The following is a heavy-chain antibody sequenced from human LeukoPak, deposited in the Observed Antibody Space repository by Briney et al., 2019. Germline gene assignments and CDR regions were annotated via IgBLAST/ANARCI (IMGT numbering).Heavy chain of an antibody. CDR1: GFTFSSYA. CDR2: ISGSGGST. Sequence: GGSLRLSCAASGFTFSSYAMSWVRQAPGKGLNGVSAISGSGGSTYYADSVKGRFTISRDNSKNTLYLQVNSLRAEDTAVYYCAKASHYDNSGYQYYFDYWGQGTLVTVSS. V-gene: IGHV3-23*01. J-gene: IGHJ4*02. D-gene: IGHD3-22*01. CDR3: AKASHYDNSGYQYYFDY.